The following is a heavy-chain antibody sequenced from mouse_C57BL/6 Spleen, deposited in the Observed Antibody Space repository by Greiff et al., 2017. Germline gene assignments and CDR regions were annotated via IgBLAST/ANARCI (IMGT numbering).Heavy chain of an antibody. CDR2: IYPRSGNT. D-gene: IGHD1-1*01. Sequence: VQLQQSGAELARPGASVKLSCKASGYTFTSYGISWVKQRTGQGLEWIGEIYPRSGNTYYNEKFKGKATLTADKSSSTAYMELRSLTSEDAAVYCCGNCYGSGHWDFDGWGTGTTVTVSS. CDR3: GNCYGSGHWDFDG. V-gene: IGHV1-81*01. CDR1: GYTFTSYG. J-gene: IGHJ1*03.